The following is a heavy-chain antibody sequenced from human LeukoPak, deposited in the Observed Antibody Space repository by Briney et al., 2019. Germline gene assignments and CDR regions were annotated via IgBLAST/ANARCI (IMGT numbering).Heavy chain of an antibody. CDR2: ISGDGDRT. Sequence: WGSLRLSCAASGINFNTYAMHWVRQAPGKGLEWVSLISGDGDRTSYADSVKGRFTISRDNDKNSLYLQMNSLRIEDTALYYCAKDRGYEVDLDPWGQGTLVAVSS. D-gene: IGHD5-12*01. J-gene: IGHJ5*02. CDR3: AKDRGYEVDLDP. V-gene: IGHV3-43*02. CDR1: GINFNTYA.